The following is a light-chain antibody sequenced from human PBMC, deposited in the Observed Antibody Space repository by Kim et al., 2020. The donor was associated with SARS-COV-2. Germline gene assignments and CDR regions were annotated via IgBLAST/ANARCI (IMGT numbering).Light chain of an antibody. Sequence: GQRVTISCTGSSSNIGAGFDVHWYQQLPGTAPKLLIYDTINRPSGVPDRFSGSKSGTSASLAITGLQAEDEADYYCQSYDSSVSRVFGGGTKLTVL. CDR1: SSNIGAGFD. J-gene: IGLJ2*01. V-gene: IGLV1-40*01. CDR2: DTI. CDR3: QSYDSSVSRV.